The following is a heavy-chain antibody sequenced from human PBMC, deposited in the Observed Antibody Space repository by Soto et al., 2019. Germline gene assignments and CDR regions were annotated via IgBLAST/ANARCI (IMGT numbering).Heavy chain of an antibody. D-gene: IGHD1-26*01. V-gene: IGHV3-30*18. CDR1: GFTFSSYG. Sequence: PGGSLRLSCAASGFTFSSYGMHWVRQAPGKGLEWVAVISYDGSNKYYADSVKGRFTISRDNSKNTLYLQMNSLRAEDTAVYYCAKDRSGSFLNSYYYGMDVWGQGTTVTVSS. CDR2: ISYDGSNK. J-gene: IGHJ6*02. CDR3: AKDRSGSFLNSYYYGMDV.